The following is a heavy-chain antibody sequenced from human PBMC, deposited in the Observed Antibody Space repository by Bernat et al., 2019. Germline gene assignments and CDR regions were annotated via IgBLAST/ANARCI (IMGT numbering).Heavy chain of an antibody. J-gene: IGHJ6*03. D-gene: IGHD2-8*02. V-gene: IGHV4-39*01. CDR2: IYYSGST. Sequence: QLQLQESGPGLVKPSETLSLTCTVSGGSISSSSYYWGWIRQPPGKGLEWIGSIYYSGSTYYNPSLKSRVTISVDTSKNQFSLKLSSVTAADTAVYYCARHGYCTGGVCYSYYYYMDVWGKGTTVTVSS. CDR3: ARHGYCTGGVCYSYYYYMDV. CDR1: GGSISSSSYY.